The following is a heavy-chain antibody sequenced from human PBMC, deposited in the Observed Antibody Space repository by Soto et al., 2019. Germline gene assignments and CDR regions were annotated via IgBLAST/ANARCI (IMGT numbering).Heavy chain of an antibody. CDR3: ARGNDFWSGNRAFDI. D-gene: IGHD3-3*01. CDR1: GGSISSYY. V-gene: IGHV4-59*01. J-gene: IGHJ3*02. Sequence: QVQLQESGPGLVKPSETLSLTCTVSGGSISSYYGSWIRQPPGKGLEWIGYIYYSGSTNYNPSLKSRVTISVDTSKNQFSLKLSSVTAADTAVYYCARGNDFWSGNRAFDIWGQGTMVTVSS. CDR2: IYYSGST.